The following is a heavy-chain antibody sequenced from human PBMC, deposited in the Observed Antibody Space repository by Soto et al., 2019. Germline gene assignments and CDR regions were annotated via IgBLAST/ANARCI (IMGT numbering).Heavy chain of an antibody. CDR2: ISAYNGNT. CDR3: ARDGVWIFGVVTNYYYGMDV. CDR1: GYTFTSYG. Sequence: ASVKVSCKASGYTFTSYGISWVRQAPGQGLEWMGWISAYNGNTNYAQKLQGRVTMTTDTSTSTAYMELRSLRSDDTAVYYCARDGVWIFGVVTNYYYGMDVWGQGTTVTVSS. V-gene: IGHV1-18*01. J-gene: IGHJ6*02. D-gene: IGHD3-3*01.